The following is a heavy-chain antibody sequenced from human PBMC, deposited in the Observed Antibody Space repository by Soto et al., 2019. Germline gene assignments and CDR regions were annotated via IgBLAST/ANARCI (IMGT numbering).Heavy chain of an antibody. J-gene: IGHJ4*02. V-gene: IGHV1-69*06. CDR3: ARPHWKYVRSEYYFDY. CDR2: MIPIFGTA. D-gene: IGHD1-7*01. CDR1: GGTFSSYA. Sequence: SVKVSCKASGGTFSSYAISWVRQAPGHGLEWMGGMIPIFGTANEAQKFRGRVTITADKSTSTAYMDLSSLRSEDTAVYYCARPHWKYVRSEYYFDYWGQGTLVTVSS.